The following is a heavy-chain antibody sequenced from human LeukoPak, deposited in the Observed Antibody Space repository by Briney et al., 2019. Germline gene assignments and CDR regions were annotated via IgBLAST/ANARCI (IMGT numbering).Heavy chain of an antibody. V-gene: IGHV3-15*01. CDR3: TTDPYYYDSSGSNY. Sequence: GGSLRLSCTASGFTFGDYAMSWFRQAPGKGLEWVGRIKSKTDGGTTDYAAPVKGRFTISRDDSKNTLYLQMNSLKTEDTAVYYCTTDPYYYDSSGSNYWGQGTLVTVSS. CDR2: IKSKTDGGTT. J-gene: IGHJ4*02. D-gene: IGHD3-22*01. CDR1: GFTFGDYA.